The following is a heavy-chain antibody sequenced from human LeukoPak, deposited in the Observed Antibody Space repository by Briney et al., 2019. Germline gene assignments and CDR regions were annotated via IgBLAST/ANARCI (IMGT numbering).Heavy chain of an antibody. V-gene: IGHV3-43D*04. CDR2: ISWDGGST. D-gene: IGHD2-2*01. CDR3: AEDRGSSYCSSTSCYYYYYMDV. CDR1: GFTFDDYA. J-gene: IGHJ6*03. Sequence: GGSLRLSCAASGFTFDDYAMHWVRQAPGKGLEWVSLISWDGGSTYYADSVKGRFTISRDNSKNSLYLQMNSLRAEDTALYYCAEDRGSSYCSSTSCYYYYYMDVWGKGTTVTVSS.